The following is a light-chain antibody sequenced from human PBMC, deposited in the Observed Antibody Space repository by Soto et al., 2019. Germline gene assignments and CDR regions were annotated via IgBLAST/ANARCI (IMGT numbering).Light chain of an antibody. CDR1: QSINSRY. CDR3: QQFGTSPGFT. V-gene: IGKV3-20*01. CDR2: GAS. J-gene: IGKJ3*01. Sequence: EIVLTQSPGTLSLSPGERATLSCRASQSINSRYLAWYQQKPGQAPRLLIYGASSRATGIPDRFSGSGSGTDFTLTISRLEPEEFALYYCQQFGTSPGFTFGPGTKVDIK.